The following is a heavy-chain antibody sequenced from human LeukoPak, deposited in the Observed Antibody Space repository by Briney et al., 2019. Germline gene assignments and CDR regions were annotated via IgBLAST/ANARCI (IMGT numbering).Heavy chain of an antibody. CDR1: GYTXTDNH. Sequence: GASVKVSCKASGYTXTDNHMYWIRQAPGQGPECMGWINPNSGGTNYAQKFQGRITMTRDTSISTAYMELSRLTSDDTAIYFCARELGRNAFDIWGQGTVVTVSP. V-gene: IGHV1-2*02. CDR2: INPNSGGT. D-gene: IGHD7-27*01. CDR3: ARELGRNAFDI. J-gene: IGHJ3*02.